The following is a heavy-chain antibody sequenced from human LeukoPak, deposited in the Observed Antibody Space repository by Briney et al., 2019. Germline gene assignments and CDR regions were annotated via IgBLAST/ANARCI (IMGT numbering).Heavy chain of an antibody. CDR3: ARVDIVATNYFDP. CDR2: VNHRGST. D-gene: IGHD5-12*01. Sequence: PLETLSLTCTVSGGSISNNSYYWGCIRQPPGKGLEWLGEVNHRGSTNYKLSLKSRLTISVDTSRKEISLKLTSVTAADTAIYYCARVDIVATNYFDPWGQGTLVTVSS. J-gene: IGHJ5*02. V-gene: IGHV4-39*07. CDR1: GGSISNNSYY.